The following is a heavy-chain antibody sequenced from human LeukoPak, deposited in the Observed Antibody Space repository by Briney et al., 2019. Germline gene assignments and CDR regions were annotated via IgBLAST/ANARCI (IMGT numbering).Heavy chain of an antibody. V-gene: IGHV3-48*03. CDR2: INSADNVE. D-gene: IGHD2-8*01. CDR3: ARDTVNGPFVISLDL. Sequence: PGGSLRLSCAASGFTFSSYEMNWVRQAPGKGPEWVAHINSADNVEYYTDSVRGRFTMSRDNAKDLLYLQVNSLRDEDTAVYYCARDTVNGPFVISLDLWGQGVLVTVSS. CDR1: GFTFSSYE. J-gene: IGHJ5*02.